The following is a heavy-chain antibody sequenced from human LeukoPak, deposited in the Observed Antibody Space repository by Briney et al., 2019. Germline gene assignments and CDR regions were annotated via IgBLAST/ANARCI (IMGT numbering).Heavy chain of an antibody. D-gene: IGHD3-16*01. CDR1: GVSINSDNYY. CDR3: AGGKGQQTPDWFDP. J-gene: IGHJ5*02. CDR2: IFYTGST. Sequence: SETLSLTCTVAGVSINSDNYYWTWIRQHPGKGLEWIGFIFYTGSTSYNRSLKSRVAISTDTSTNQFSLRLTSVTAADTAVYCCAGGKGQQTPDWFDPWGQGTQVTVSS. V-gene: IGHV4-31*03.